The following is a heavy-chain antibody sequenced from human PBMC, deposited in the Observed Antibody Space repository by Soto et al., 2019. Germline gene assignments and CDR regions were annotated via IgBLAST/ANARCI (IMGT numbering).Heavy chain of an antibody. CDR1: GGTFSSYT. J-gene: IGHJ5*02. Sequence: SVKVSCKASGGTFSSYTISWVRQAPGQGLEWMGRIIPILGIANYAQKFQGRVTITADKSTSTAYMELSSLRSEDTAVYYCAIANDNLRYFDNNWFDPWGQGTLVTVSS. D-gene: IGHD3-9*01. CDR2: IIPILGIA. V-gene: IGHV1-69*02. CDR3: AIANDNLRYFDNNWFDP.